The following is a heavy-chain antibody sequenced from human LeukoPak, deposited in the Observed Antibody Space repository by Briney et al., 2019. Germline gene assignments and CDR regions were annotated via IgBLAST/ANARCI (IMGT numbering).Heavy chain of an antibody. D-gene: IGHD6-25*01. J-gene: IGHJ4*02. CDR3: AREGGFYRPLDY. CDR1: GGSVSSTNW. Sequence: SETLSLTCGVSGGSVSSTNWWTWIRQPPGKGLEWIGEVHLDGRTNFNPSLKSRLSMSVDLSENHVSLKLTSVTAADTAVYYCAREGGFYRPLDYSGQGTLVTVSS. V-gene: IGHV4-4*02. CDR2: VHLDGRT.